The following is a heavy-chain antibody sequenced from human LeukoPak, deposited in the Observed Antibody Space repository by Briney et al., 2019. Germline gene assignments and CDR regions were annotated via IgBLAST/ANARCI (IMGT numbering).Heavy chain of an antibody. J-gene: IGHJ5*02. D-gene: IGHD3-22*01. Sequence: SVKVSCKASGGTFSSYAISWVRQAPGQGLEWMGGIIPIFGTANYAQKFQGRVTITTDESTSTAYMELSSLRSEDTAVYYCARDRVSMTVAVPSSFDPWGQGTLVTVSS. CDR3: ARDRVSMTVAVPSSFDP. CDR2: IIPIFGTA. CDR1: GGTFSSYA. V-gene: IGHV1-69*05.